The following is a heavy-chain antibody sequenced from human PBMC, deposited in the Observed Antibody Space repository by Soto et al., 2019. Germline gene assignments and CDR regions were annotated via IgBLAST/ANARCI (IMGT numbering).Heavy chain of an antibody. D-gene: IGHD5-18*01. CDR3: ATSPVRGYSYGSGYFDL. CDR2: ISGSGGST. CDR1: GFTFSSYA. V-gene: IGHV3-23*01. Sequence: EVQLLESGGGLVQPGGSLRLSCAASGFTFSSYAMSWVRQAPGKGLEWVSAISGSGGSTYYADSVKGRFTISRDNSKNTLYLQMNSLRAEDTAVYYCATSPVRGYSYGSGYFDLWGRGTLVTVSS. J-gene: IGHJ2*01.